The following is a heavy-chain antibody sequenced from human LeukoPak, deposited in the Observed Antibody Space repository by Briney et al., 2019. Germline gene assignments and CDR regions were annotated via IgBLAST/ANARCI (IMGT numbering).Heavy chain of an antibody. CDR3: ARQIPSYDILTGYYNNAFDI. Sequence: PSETLSLTCTVSGDSINSYYWSWIRQPPGKGLEWLGYIYYRGSANYNPSLKSRVTISIDTSKNQFSLKLSSVTAADTAVYYCARQIPSYDILTGYYNNAFDIWGQGTMVTVSS. D-gene: IGHD3-9*01. J-gene: IGHJ3*02. CDR1: GDSINSYY. CDR2: IYYRGSA. V-gene: IGHV4-59*08.